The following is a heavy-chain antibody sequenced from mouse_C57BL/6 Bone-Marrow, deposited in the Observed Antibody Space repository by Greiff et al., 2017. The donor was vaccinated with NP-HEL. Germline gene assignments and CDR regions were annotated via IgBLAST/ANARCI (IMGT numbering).Heavy chain of an antibody. V-gene: IGHV1-81*01. CDR1: GYPFTSYG. CDR3: ARGGRRVSFAY. Sequence: VQLQQSGAELARPGASVKLSCKASGYPFTSYGISWVKQRTGQGLEWIGEIYPRSGNTYYNEKFKGKATLTADKSSSTAYMELRSLTSEDSAVYVWARGGRRVSFAYWGQGTLVTVSA. J-gene: IGHJ3*01. CDR2: IYPRSGNT. D-gene: IGHD3-3*01.